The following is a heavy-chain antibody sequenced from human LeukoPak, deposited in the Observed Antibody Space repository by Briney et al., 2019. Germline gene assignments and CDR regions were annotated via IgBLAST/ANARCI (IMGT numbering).Heavy chain of an antibody. CDR2: INPNSGGT. CDR3: ARDYGLRLGELSRFDY. Sequence: GASVKVSCKASGYTFTGYYMHWVRQAPGQGLEWMGWINPNSGGTNYAQKFQGRVTMTRDTSISTAYMELSRLRSDDTAVYYCARDYGLRLGELSRFDYWGQGTLVPVSS. D-gene: IGHD3-16*02. V-gene: IGHV1-2*02. J-gene: IGHJ4*02. CDR1: GYTFTGYY.